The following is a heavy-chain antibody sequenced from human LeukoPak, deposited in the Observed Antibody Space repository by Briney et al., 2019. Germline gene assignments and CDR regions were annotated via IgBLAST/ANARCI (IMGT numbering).Heavy chain of an antibody. Sequence: ASVTVSCKASGYTFTGYYMHWVRQAPGQGLEWMGWINPNSGGTNYAQKFQGRVTMTRDTSISTAYMELSRLRSDDTAVYYCAREHRNSRYDSSGYYSGYWGQGTLVTVSS. J-gene: IGHJ4*02. CDR2: INPNSGGT. D-gene: IGHD3-22*01. V-gene: IGHV1-2*02. CDR1: GYTFTGYY. CDR3: AREHRNSRYDSSGYYSGY.